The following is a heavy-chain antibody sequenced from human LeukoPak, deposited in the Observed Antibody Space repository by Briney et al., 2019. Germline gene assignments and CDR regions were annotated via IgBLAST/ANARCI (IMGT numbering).Heavy chain of an antibody. V-gene: IGHV3-23*01. CDR2: ISGSGGST. CDR1: GFTFSSYA. CDR3: AKSRCSSSWYDWFDP. Sequence: GGSLRLSCAASGFTFSSYAMSWVRQAPGKGLEWVSAISGSGGSTYYADSVKGRFTISRDNSKNTLYLQMNSLRAEDTAVYYCAKSRCSSSWYDWFDPWGQGTLVTVSS. J-gene: IGHJ5*02. D-gene: IGHD6-13*01.